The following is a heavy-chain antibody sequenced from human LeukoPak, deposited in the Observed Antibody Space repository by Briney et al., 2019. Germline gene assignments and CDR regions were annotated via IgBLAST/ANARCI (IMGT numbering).Heavy chain of an antibody. Sequence: GASVKVSCKASGYTFTSYAMHWVRQAPGQRLEWMGWINAGNGNTKYSQKFQGRVTITRDTSASTAYMELSSLRSEDTAVYCCARSWELPDFFDYWGQGTLVTVSS. D-gene: IGHD1-26*01. CDR1: GYTFTSYA. CDR3: ARSWELPDFFDY. V-gene: IGHV1-3*01. CDR2: INAGNGNT. J-gene: IGHJ4*02.